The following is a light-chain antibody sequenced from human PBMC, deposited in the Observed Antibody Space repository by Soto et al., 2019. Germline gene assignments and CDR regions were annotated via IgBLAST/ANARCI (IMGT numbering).Light chain of an antibody. V-gene: IGLV1-40*01. CDR1: SSNIGANYD. CDR3: QSYDSSLNRV. J-gene: IGLJ1*01. Sequence: QSVRSQPPSLSGAPGQRSTISCTGSSSNIGANYDVHWYRQVPGTAPKRLMSGDNNRPSGVAARFPGYKSGTSASLALTRLQAEDEADYYCQSYDSSLNRVFGNGTKVTVL. CDR2: GDN.